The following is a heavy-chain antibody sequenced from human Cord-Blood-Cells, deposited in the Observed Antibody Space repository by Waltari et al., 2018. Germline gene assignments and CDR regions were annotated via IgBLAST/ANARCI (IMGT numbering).Heavy chain of an antibody. CDR1: GGTFSSYA. CDR3: ARAKEQQLGSFDY. CDR2: IIPIFGTA. V-gene: IGHV1-69*01. Sequence: QVQLVQSGAEVKKPGSSVKVSCKASGGTFSSYAISWVRQAPGQGLEWMVGIIPIFGTANYAQKFQGRVTITADESTSTAYMELSSLRSEDTAMYYCARAKEQQLGSFDYWGQGTLVTVSS. D-gene: IGHD6-13*01. J-gene: IGHJ4*02.